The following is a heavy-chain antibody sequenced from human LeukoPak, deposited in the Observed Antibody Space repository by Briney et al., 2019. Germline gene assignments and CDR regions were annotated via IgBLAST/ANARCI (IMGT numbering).Heavy chain of an antibody. CDR1: GGSISSSNW. CDR2: IYHSGST. V-gene: IGHV4-4*02. J-gene: IGHJ6*03. CDR3: ARDTSIVGPYYYMDV. D-gene: IGHD1-26*01. Sequence: SETLSLTCAVSGGSISSSNWWSWVRQPPGKGLEWIGEIYHSGSTNYNPSLKSRVTISVDKSKNQFSLKLSSVTAADTAVYYCARDTSIVGPYYYMDVWGKGTTVTVSS.